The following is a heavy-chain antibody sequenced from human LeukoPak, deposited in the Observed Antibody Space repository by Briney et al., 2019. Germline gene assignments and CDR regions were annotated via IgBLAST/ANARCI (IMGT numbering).Heavy chain of an antibody. V-gene: IGHV1-69*04. CDR1: GGTFSSYA. J-gene: IGHJ4*02. Sequence: SVKVSCKASGGTFSSYAISWVRQAPGQGLEWMGRIIPILGIANYAQKLQGRVTMTTDTSTSTAYMELRSLRSDDTAVYYCARVFGVSPEDYWGQGTLVTVSS. D-gene: IGHD3-3*01. CDR2: IIPILGIA. CDR3: ARVFGVSPEDY.